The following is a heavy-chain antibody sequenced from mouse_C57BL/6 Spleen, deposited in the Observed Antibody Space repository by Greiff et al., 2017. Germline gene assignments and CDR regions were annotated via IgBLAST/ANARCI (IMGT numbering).Heavy chain of an antibody. CDR1: GFTFSSYA. Sequence: EVQLQESGAGLVKPGGSLKLSCAASGFTFSSYAMSWVRQTPEKRLEWVAYISSGGDYINYAETVKGRSTISRDNARNTLYLQMSSLMSEDTAMYYCTRAWLRQGFDYWGQGTTLTVSS. J-gene: IGHJ2*01. CDR2: ISSGGDYI. CDR3: TRAWLRQGFDY. V-gene: IGHV5-9-1*02. D-gene: IGHD2-2*01.